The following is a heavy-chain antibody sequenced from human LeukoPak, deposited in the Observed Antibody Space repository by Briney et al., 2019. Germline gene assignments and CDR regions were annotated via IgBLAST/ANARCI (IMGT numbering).Heavy chain of an antibody. CDR2: IYYSGST. D-gene: IGHD6-19*01. J-gene: IGHJ4*02. CDR1: GGSISSSSYY. V-gene: IGHV4-39*01. CDR3: ARHDHIAVAGDDRFDY. Sequence: PSETLSLTCTVSGGSISSSSYYWGWIRQPPGKGLEWIGSIYYSGSTYYNPSLKRRVTISVDTSKNQFSLKLSSVTAADTAVYYCARHDHIAVAGDDRFDYWGQGTLVTVSS.